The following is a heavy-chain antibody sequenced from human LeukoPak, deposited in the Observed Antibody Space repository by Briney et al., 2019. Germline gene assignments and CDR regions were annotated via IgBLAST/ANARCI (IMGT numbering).Heavy chain of an antibody. CDR2: IYYSGST. J-gene: IGHJ3*02. CDR3: ARVVAAAGAFDI. Sequence: PSETLSLTCAVYGGSFSGYYWSWIRQPPGKGLEWIGSIYYSGSTYYNPSLKSRLTISVDTSKNQFSLKLSSVTAADTAVYYCARVVAAAGAFDIWGQGTMVTVSS. V-gene: IGHV4-34*01. CDR1: GGSFSGYY. D-gene: IGHD6-13*01.